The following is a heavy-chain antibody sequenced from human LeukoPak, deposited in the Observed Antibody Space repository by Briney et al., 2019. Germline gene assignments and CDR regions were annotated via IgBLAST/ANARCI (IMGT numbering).Heavy chain of an antibody. CDR2: ISSSSSYI. D-gene: IGHD5-18*01. Sequence: GGSLRLSCAASGFTFSSYSMNWVRQAPGKGLEWVSSISSSSSYIYYADSVKGRFTISRDNAKNSLYLQMNSLRAEDTVVYYCARVDTAMVGAFDIWGQGTMVTVSS. CDR3: ARVDTAMVGAFDI. J-gene: IGHJ3*02. V-gene: IGHV3-21*01. CDR1: GFTFSSYS.